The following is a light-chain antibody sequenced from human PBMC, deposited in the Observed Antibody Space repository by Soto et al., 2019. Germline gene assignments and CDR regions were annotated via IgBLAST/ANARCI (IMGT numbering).Light chain of an antibody. J-gene: IGLJ2*01. Sequence: QSVLTQPASVSGSPGQSITISCTGTSSDIGTYNSVSWYQQHAGKVPKLMIYDVPNRPSGVSDRFSGSKSANTASLTISGIQAEDEADYYCTSYTTSSTLVFGGWTKLTVL. CDR3: TSYTTSSTLV. CDR1: SSDIGTYNS. V-gene: IGLV2-14*03. CDR2: DVP.